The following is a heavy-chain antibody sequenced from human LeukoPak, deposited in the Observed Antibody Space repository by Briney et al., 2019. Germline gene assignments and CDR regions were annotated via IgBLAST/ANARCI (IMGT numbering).Heavy chain of an antibody. Sequence: GGSLRLSCAASGFTFSSYSMNWVRQAPGKGLEWVSYISYSSRTIYYADSVKGRFTISRDNAKNTLNLQMNSLRAEDTAVYYCARDLGQYYDTSDNWFDPWGQGTLVTVSS. CDR3: ARDLGQYYDTSDNWFDP. V-gene: IGHV3-48*04. CDR1: GFTFSSYS. CDR2: ISYSSRTI. J-gene: IGHJ5*02. D-gene: IGHD3-22*01.